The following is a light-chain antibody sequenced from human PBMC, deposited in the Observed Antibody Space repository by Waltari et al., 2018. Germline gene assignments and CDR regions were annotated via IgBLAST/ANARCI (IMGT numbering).Light chain of an antibody. Sequence: EIVLTQSPATLSLSPGERATLSCRASQSVSSFLAWYQQKPGQAPRLLIYDASNRATGIPARFNGSGSGTDFTLTIGSLEPEDFAVYYCQQRRSWPWTFGQGTKVEIK. CDR1: QSVSSF. J-gene: IGKJ1*01. V-gene: IGKV3-11*01. CDR3: QQRRSWPWT. CDR2: DAS.